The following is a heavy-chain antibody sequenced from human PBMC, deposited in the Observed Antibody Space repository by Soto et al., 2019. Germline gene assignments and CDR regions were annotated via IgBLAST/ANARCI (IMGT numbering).Heavy chain of an antibody. CDR3: ARDRYSSGWYDY. J-gene: IGHJ4*02. CDR2: ISSSGSTI. D-gene: IGHD6-19*01. Sequence: QVQLVESGGGLVKPGGSLRLSCAASGFTFSDFYMNWIRQAPGKGLEWVSYISSSGSTIYYADSVKGRFTISRDNAQNSLYLQMNSLRAEDTAVDYCARDRYSSGWYDYWGQGTLVTVSS. V-gene: IGHV3-11*01. CDR1: GFTFSDFY.